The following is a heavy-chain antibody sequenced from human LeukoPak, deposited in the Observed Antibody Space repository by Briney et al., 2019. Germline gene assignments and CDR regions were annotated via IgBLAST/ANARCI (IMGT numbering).Heavy chain of an antibody. CDR2: INHSGST. D-gene: IGHD2-2*01. CDR3: ARGYCSSTSCPFDY. V-gene: IGHV4-34*01. Sequence: PSETLSLTCAVYGGSFSGYYWSWIRQPPGKGLEWIGEINHSGSTNYNPSLKSRVTISVDTSKNQFSLKLSSVTAADTAVYYCARGYCSSTSCPFDYWGQGTLVTVST. CDR1: GGSFSGYY. J-gene: IGHJ4*02.